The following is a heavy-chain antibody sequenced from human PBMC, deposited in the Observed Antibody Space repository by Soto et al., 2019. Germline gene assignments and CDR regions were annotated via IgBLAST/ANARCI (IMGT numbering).Heavy chain of an antibody. CDR1: GYTFTNYW. J-gene: IGHJ4*02. CDR2: IYPGHSDT. CDR3: ARHSSPYSSGWYLDY. V-gene: IGHV5-51*01. D-gene: IGHD6-19*01. Sequence: GESLKISCKASGYTFTNYWIGWVRQMPGKGLEWMGIIYPGHSDTRYSPSFQGQVTISVDKSISTAYLQWSSLKASDTAMYYCARHSSPYSSGWYLDYWGQGTLVTVSS.